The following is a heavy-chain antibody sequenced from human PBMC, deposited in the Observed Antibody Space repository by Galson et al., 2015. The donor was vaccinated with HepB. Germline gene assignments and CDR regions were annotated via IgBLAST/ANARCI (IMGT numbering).Heavy chain of an antibody. CDR3: ARVYCGGGCFSSYYFDY. D-gene: IGHD2-21*02. CDR2: ISAYNGNT. V-gene: IGHV1-18*01. Sequence: SVKVSCKASGYTFTSYGVSWVRQAPGRGLEWMGWISAYNGNTKYAQSLQGRVTMTTDKSTSTAYMELRSLRSDDTAVYYCARVYCGGGCFSSYYFDYWGQGTLVTVSS. CDR1: GYTFTSYG. J-gene: IGHJ4*02.